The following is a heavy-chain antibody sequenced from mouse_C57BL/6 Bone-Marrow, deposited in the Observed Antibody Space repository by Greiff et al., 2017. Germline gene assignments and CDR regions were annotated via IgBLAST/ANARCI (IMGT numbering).Heavy chain of an antibody. D-gene: IGHD1-1*01. J-gene: IGHJ1*03. CDR1: GYTFTSYW. Sequence: VQLQQPGAELVKPGASVKLSCTASGYTFTSYWMHWVKQRPGQGLEWIGMIHPNSGSTNYNEKFKSKATLTVDKSSSTAYMQLSSLTSEDSAVYYCARCYYYGSSWCFDVWGTGTTVTVSS. V-gene: IGHV1-64*01. CDR3: ARCYYYGSSWCFDV. CDR2: IHPNSGST.